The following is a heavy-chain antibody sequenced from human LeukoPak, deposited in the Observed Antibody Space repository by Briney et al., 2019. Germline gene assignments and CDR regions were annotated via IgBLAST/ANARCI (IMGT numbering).Heavy chain of an antibody. V-gene: IGHV1-2*03. D-gene: IGHD1-26*01. J-gene: IGHJ4*02. Sequence: LVTSVMVSCKASGYTFTGHYMHWVRQAPGQGLEWMGWINPNSGGTKYSQKFQGRVTMTSDTSISTAYMELSSLRSEDTAVYYCARGTPGSPVGPPDDYWGQGTLVTVSS. CDR2: INPNSGGT. CDR1: GYTFTGHY. CDR3: ARGTPGSPVGPPDDY.